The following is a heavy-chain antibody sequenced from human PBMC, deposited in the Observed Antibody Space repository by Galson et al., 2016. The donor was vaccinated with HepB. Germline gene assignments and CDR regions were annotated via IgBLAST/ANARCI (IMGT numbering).Heavy chain of an antibody. Sequence: SLRLSCAASGFTFSTYSMDWVRQAPGKGLEWVSSISHSSSYIYYADSVKGRFTISRDNAKNSLYLQMNSLRAEDTAVYYCAGIPWFGELLFDPLDYWGQGTLVTVSS. CDR1: GFTFSTYS. J-gene: IGHJ4*02. D-gene: IGHD3-10*01. CDR2: ISHSSSYI. CDR3: AGIPWFGELLFDPLDY. V-gene: IGHV3-21*01.